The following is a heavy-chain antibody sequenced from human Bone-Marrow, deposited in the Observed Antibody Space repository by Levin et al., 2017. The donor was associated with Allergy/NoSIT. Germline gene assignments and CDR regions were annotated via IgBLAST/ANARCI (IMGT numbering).Heavy chain of an antibody. CDR1: GFSFSDYY. D-gene: IGHD3-9*01. V-gene: IGHV3-11*01. CDR3: ARDTEGSGYFVGSFDQ. J-gene: IGHJ4*02. CDR2: ISSSGSTI. Sequence: GGSLRLSCAASGFSFSDYYMSWIRQAPGKGLEWVSYISSSGSTIYYADSVKGRFTISRDNARNSLFLLLNSLRAEDTAVYYCARDTEGSGYFVGSFDQWGQGTLVTVSS.